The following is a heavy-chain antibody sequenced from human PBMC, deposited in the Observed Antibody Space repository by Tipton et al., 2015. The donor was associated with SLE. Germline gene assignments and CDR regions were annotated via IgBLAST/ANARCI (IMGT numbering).Heavy chain of an antibody. CDR3: ARGKYYYGSGSYYDY. Sequence: TLSLTCTVSGGSISSSRYYWGWFRQPPGKGLEWIGGIYYSGSTNYNPSLKSRVTISVDTSKNQFSLKLSSVTAADTAVYYCARGKYYYGSGSYYDYWGQGTLVTVSS. CDR2: IYYSGST. V-gene: IGHV4-39*07. CDR1: GGSISSSRYY. D-gene: IGHD3-10*01. J-gene: IGHJ4*02.